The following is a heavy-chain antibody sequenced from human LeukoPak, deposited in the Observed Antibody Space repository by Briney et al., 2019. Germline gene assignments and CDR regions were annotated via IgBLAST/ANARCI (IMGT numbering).Heavy chain of an antibody. CDR3: ARDGDYYDSSGYDP. V-gene: IGHV3-7*01. Sequence: GGSLRLSCAASGFTFSSYWMSWVRQAPGKGLEWVANIKQDGSEKYYVDSVKGRFTISRDNAKNSLYLQMNSLRAEDTAVYYCARDGDYYDSSGYDPCGQGTLVTVSS. CDR2: IKQDGSEK. D-gene: IGHD3-22*01. J-gene: IGHJ5*02. CDR1: GFTFSSYW.